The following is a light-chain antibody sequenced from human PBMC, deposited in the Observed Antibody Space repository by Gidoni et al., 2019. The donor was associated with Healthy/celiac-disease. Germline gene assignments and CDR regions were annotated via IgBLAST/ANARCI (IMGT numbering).Light chain of an antibody. CDR2: GAS. J-gene: IGKJ4*01. V-gene: IGKV3-20*01. CDR3: QQYGSSPLT. CDR1: QSVSSSY. Sequence: DIVLTQSPCTLSLSPGERATLSCRASQSVSSSYLAWYQQKPGQAPRLLIYGASSRATGIPDRFSGSGSGTDLTLTISRLEPEDFAVYYWQQYGSSPLTFGGGTKVEIK.